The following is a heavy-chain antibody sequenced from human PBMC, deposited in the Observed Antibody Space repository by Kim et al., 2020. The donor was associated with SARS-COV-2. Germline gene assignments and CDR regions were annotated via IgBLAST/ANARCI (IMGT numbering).Heavy chain of an antibody. CDR3: ARQGFGSPYNFFDP. CDR2: IYYTGPT. J-gene: IGHJ5*02. V-gene: IGHV4-59*01. Sequence: SETLSLICSLSNGSINDYYWSWIRQSPGKGLEWIGYIYYTGPTNYNPSFRSRVTISVDTSKNQFSLQLRSVTAADTAVYYCARQGFGSPYNFFDPWGQGTLVTVSS. D-gene: IGHD3-10*01. CDR1: NGSINDYY.